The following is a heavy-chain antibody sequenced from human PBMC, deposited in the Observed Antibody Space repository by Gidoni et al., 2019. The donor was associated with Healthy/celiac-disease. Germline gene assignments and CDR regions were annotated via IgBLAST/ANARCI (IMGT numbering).Heavy chain of an antibody. Sequence: EVQLLESGGGLVQPGGSLSLSCAASGFTFSSYAMSWVRQAPGTGLEWVSAISGSGGSTYYADSVKGRFTISRDNSKNTLYLQMNSLRAEDTAVYYCAKKEDIVVVVAAQHFDYWGQGTLVTVSS. J-gene: IGHJ4*02. CDR1: GFTFSSYA. CDR2: ISGSGGST. CDR3: AKKEDIVVVVAAQHFDY. D-gene: IGHD2-15*01. V-gene: IGHV3-23*01.